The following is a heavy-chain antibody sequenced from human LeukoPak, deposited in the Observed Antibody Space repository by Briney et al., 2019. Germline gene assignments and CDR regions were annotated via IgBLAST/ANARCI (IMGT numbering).Heavy chain of an antibody. CDR2: INEDGRTI. CDR1: GFTTSSYW. D-gene: IGHD4-23*01. V-gene: IGHV3-74*01. J-gene: IGHJ4*02. Sequence: EGSLRLSCVASGFTTSSYWMHWVRQVPGMGLVWVSRINEDGRTINYADSVRGRFTISRDYATNTITLQMNSLRAEDTAVYHCVRDFGGPSDYWGQGTLVTVAS. CDR3: VRDFGGPSDY.